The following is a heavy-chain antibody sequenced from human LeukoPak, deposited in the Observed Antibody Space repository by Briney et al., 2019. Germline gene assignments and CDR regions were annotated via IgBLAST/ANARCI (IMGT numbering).Heavy chain of an antibody. V-gene: IGHV3-23*01. Sequence: GGSLRLSCAASGFTFGSYAMTWVRQAPGKGLEWVSAISRSGGSTYYADSVKGRFTISRDNSKNTLYLQMNSLRAEDTAVYYCAHPTEYSSSWYGNWFDPWGQGTLVTVSS. D-gene: IGHD6-13*01. J-gene: IGHJ5*02. CDR1: GFTFGSYA. CDR2: ISRSGGST. CDR3: AHPTEYSSSWYGNWFDP.